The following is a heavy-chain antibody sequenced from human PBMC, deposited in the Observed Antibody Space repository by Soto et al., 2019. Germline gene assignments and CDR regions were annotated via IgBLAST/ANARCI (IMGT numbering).Heavy chain of an antibody. V-gene: IGHV3-23*01. CDR3: AKDQAGAGTISRYFQD. D-gene: IGHD6-13*01. Sequence: EVQLLESGGGLVQPEGSLRLSCAASGFTFSSYAMSWVRQAPGKGLEWVSGISGGGGTTYYADSVKGRFTISRDNSMNTLYLQVNSLRAEDTAVYYCAKDQAGAGTISRYFQDWGQGTLVTVSS. CDR2: ISGGGGTT. CDR1: GFTFSSYA. J-gene: IGHJ1*01.